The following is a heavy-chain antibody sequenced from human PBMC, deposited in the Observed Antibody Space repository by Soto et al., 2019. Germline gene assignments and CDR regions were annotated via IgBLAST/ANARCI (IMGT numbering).Heavy chain of an antibody. Sequence: GASVKVSCKASGYTFTSYGISWVLQAPGQGLEWMGWISAYNGNTNYAQKLQGRVTMTTDTSTSTAYMELRSLRSDDTAVYYCARDQKTYYDFWSGYYPHDYWGQGTLVTVSS. CDR1: GYTFTSYG. CDR2: ISAYNGNT. D-gene: IGHD3-3*01. V-gene: IGHV1-18*01. J-gene: IGHJ4*02. CDR3: ARDQKTYYDFWSGYYPHDY.